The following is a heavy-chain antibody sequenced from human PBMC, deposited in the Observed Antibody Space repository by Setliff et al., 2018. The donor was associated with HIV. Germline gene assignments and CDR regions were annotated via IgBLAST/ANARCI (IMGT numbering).Heavy chain of an antibody. CDR1: KFIFSSYS. CDR2: IKQDGSEK. Sequence: GGSLRLSCVASKFIFSSYSMSWVRQAPGKGLEWVANIKQDGSEKYYADSVKGRFTISRDKAKNTLYLQMNSLSADDTAIYYCARGRGYDHGYFDSWGQGTLVTVSS. V-gene: IGHV3-7*01. J-gene: IGHJ4*02. D-gene: IGHD5-18*01. CDR3: ARGRGYDHGYFDS.